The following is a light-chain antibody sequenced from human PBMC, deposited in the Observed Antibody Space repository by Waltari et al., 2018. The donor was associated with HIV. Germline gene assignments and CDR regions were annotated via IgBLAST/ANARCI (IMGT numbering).Light chain of an antibody. CDR3: QSADSNASLWV. CDR1: ALPKQY. Sequence: YELTHPPSVSVSPGHTATITCSRGALPKQYAYWYQQTPGQAPVFVLFKDTERPSGIPERFSGSSSGTTATLTIIGVQEQDEADYHCQSADSNASLWVFGGGTKLTVL. V-gene: IGLV3-25*03. CDR2: KDT. J-gene: IGLJ3*02.